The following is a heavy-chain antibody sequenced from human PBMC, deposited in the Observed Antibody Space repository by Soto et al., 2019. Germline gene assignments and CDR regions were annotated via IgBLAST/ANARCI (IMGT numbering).Heavy chain of an antibody. V-gene: IGHV3-53*04. Sequence: EVQLVESGGGLVQPGGSLRLSCAASGFTVSSNYMSWVRQAPGKGLEWVSVIYSGGSTYYADSVKGRFTISRHNSKNTLYLQMNSLSAEDTAVYYCARENDRAFDIWGQGTMVTVSS. CDR3: ARENDRAFDI. D-gene: IGHD3-16*01. CDR1: GFTVSSNY. J-gene: IGHJ3*02. CDR2: IYSGGST.